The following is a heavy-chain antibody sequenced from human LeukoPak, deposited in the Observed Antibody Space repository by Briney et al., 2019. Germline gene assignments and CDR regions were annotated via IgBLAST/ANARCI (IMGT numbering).Heavy chain of an antibody. Sequence: GGSLSLSCAASGFTFSSYAMHWVRQAPGKGLEWVAVISYDGSNKYYADSVKGRFTISRDNSKNTLYLQMNSLRAEDTAVYYCASHDYGDLPGHAFDIWGQGTMVTVSS. V-gene: IGHV3-30-3*01. CDR1: GFTFSSYA. CDR2: ISYDGSNK. D-gene: IGHD4-17*01. CDR3: ASHDYGDLPGHAFDI. J-gene: IGHJ3*02.